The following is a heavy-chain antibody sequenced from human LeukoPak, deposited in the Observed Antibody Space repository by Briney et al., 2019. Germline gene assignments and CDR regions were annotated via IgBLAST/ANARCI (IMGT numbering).Heavy chain of an antibody. Sequence: ASVKVSCKASGYTFTGYYMHWVRQVPGQGLEWMGWINPNSGGTNYAQKFQGRVTMTRDTSISTAYMELSRLRSDDTAVYYCARDGANLDTAMVHLDYWGQGTLVTVSS. D-gene: IGHD5-18*01. CDR2: INPNSGGT. V-gene: IGHV1-2*02. CDR1: GYTFTGYY. J-gene: IGHJ4*02. CDR3: ARDGANLDTAMVHLDY.